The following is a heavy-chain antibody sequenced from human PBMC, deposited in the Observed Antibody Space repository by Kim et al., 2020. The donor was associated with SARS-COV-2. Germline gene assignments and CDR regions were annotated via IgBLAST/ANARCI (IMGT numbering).Heavy chain of an antibody. J-gene: IGHJ4*02. Sequence: VDAVKGRFTISRDNAKNSLYLQMNSLRAEDTAVYYCARDRSYGKGYYFDYWGQGTLVTVSS. V-gene: IGHV3-7*03. D-gene: IGHD3-10*01. CDR3: ARDRSYGKGYYFDY.